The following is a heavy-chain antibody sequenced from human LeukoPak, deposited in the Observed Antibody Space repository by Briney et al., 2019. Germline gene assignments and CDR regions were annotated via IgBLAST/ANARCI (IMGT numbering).Heavy chain of an antibody. D-gene: IGHD3-10*01. Sequence: PGGSLRLSCAASGFTFNTYGMHWVRQAPGKGLEWVAVILRDANKKYYADSLEGRFAISRDNSKDTLHLQMNSLRPEDTAIYYCATELIRGVMANDYWGQGTLVTVSS. J-gene: IGHJ4*02. V-gene: IGHV3-30*19. CDR2: ILRDANKK. CDR1: GFTFNTYG. CDR3: ATELIRGVMANDY.